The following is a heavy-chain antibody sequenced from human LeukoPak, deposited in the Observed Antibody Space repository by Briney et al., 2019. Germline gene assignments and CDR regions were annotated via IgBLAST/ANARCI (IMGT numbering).Heavy chain of an antibody. CDR2: MNPNSGNT. Sequence: ASVKVSCKASGGTFSSYAISWVRQAPGQGLEWMGWMNPNSGNTGYAQKFQGRVTMTRNTSISTAYMELSSLRSEDTAVYYCARGLGVRGVIIEAFDIRGQGTMVTVSS. J-gene: IGHJ3*02. CDR3: ARGLGVRGVIIEAFDI. CDR1: GGTFSSYA. D-gene: IGHD3-10*01. V-gene: IGHV1-8*02.